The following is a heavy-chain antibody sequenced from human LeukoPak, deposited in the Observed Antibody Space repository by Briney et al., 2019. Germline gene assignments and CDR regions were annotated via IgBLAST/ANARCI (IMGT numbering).Heavy chain of an antibody. V-gene: IGHV4-4*02. CDR3: ARAPPYYYDSSGYSFFDY. Sequence: SGTLSLTCAVSGGSISSSNWWSWVRQPPGKGLGGIGEIYHSGSTNYNPSLKRRVTISVDKSKNQFSLKLSSVTAADTAVYYCARAPPYYYDSSGYSFFDYWGQGTLVTVSS. J-gene: IGHJ4*02. CDR1: GGSISSSNW. CDR2: IYHSGST. D-gene: IGHD3-22*01.